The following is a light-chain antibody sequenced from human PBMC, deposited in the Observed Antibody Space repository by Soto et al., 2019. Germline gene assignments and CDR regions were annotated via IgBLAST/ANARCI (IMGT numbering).Light chain of an antibody. J-gene: IGLJ2*01. CDR2: DVT. Sequence: QSALTQPPSASGSPGQSVTISCTGTSGDVGGYYYVSWYQHHPGKAPKLMIYDVTKRPSGVPDRFSGSKSGNTASLTVSGLQAEDEADYYCSSYAGISNFVVFGGGTKLTVL. V-gene: IGLV2-8*01. CDR3: SSYAGISNFVV. CDR1: SGDVGGYYY.